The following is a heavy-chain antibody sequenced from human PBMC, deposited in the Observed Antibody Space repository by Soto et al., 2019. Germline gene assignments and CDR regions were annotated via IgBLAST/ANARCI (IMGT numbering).Heavy chain of an antibody. CDR1: GYSFTSYW. CDR2: IYPGDSDT. V-gene: IGHV5-51*01. J-gene: IGHJ6*02. Sequence: GESLKISCKGSGYSFTSYWIGWVRQMPGKGLEWMGIIYPGDSDTRYSPSFQGQVTISADKSISTAYLQWSSLKASDTAMYYCARHYNTGWAVYYYYGMDVWGQGTTVTVSS. D-gene: IGHD1-1*01. CDR3: ARHYNTGWAVYYYYGMDV.